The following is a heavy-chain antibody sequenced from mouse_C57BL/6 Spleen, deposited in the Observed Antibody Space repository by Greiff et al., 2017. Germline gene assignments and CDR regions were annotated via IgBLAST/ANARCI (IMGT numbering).Heavy chain of an antibody. D-gene: IGHD2-1*01. CDR2: INYDGSST. CDR1: GFTFSDYY. Sequence: DVKLVESEGGLVQPGSSMKLSCTASGFTFSDYYMAWVRQVPEKGLEWVANINYDGSSTYYLDSLKSRFIISRDNAKNILYLQMSSLKSEDTATYYCARGGYYLDYWGQGTTLTVSS. V-gene: IGHV5-16*01. J-gene: IGHJ2*01. CDR3: ARGGYYLDY.